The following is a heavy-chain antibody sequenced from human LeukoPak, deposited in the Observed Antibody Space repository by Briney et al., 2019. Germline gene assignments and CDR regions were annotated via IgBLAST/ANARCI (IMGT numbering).Heavy chain of an antibody. CDR1: GITFSTYA. CDR2: INYSGSGT. D-gene: IGHD6-19*01. V-gene: IGHV3-23*01. J-gene: IGHJ5*02. Sequence: GGSLRLSCAASGITFSTYAMTWVRQAPGKGLEWVSSINYSGSGTFYADSVKGRFTISRDNSKDTLYLQMSSLRVEDTAVYYCAKEEYDSGWYKWFGPWGQGTLVTVSS. CDR3: AKEEYDSGWYKWFGP.